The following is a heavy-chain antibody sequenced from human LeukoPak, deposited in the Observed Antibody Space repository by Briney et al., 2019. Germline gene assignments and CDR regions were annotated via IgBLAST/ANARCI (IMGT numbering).Heavy chain of an antibody. J-gene: IGHJ4*02. CDR1: GCSFNSYW. V-gene: IGHV5-10-1*01. Sequence: GGAPQISCKGAGCSFNSYWIRWGRRKAGKGGGGRGRIEPCSSYTNYRPSFQGPITISPDQSISTAYLQWSSLKASDTAMYYCARDSPELDFDYYFDYWGQGTLVTVSS. D-gene: IGHD3-9*01. CDR3: ARDSPELDFDYYFDY. CDR2: IEPCSSYT.